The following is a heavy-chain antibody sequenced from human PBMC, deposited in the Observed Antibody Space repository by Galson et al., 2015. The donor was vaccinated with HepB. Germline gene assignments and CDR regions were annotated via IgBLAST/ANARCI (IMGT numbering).Heavy chain of an antibody. D-gene: IGHD2-2*01. CDR1: GYTFTSSG. V-gene: IGHV1-18*01. CDR2: ISAYNGNT. Sequence: SVKVSCKASGYTFTSSGISWMRQAPGQGLGWMGWISAYNGNTNYAQRLQGRVTMTTDTSTSTAYMELRSLRSDDSAVYYCARAVGYCSSTTCYPLVAFDIWGQGTMVTVSS. CDR3: ARAVGYCSSTTCYPLVAFDI. J-gene: IGHJ3*02.